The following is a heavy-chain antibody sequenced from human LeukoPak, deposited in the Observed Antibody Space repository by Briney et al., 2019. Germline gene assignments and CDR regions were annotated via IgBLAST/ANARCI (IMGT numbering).Heavy chain of an antibody. V-gene: IGHV1-69*05. CDR1: GGTFSSYA. J-gene: IGHJ4*02. CDR3: ARVPRELGAY. D-gene: IGHD3-16*01. CDR2: IIPIFGTA. Sequence: GASVKVSCKASGGTFSSYAISWVRQAPGQGLEWMGGIIPIFGTANYAQKFQGRVTITTDESTSTAYMELSSLRSDDTALYYCARVPRELGAYWGQGTLVTVSS.